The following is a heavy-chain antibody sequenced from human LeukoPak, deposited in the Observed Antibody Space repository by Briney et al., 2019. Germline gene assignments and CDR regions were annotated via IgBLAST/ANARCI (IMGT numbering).Heavy chain of an antibody. J-gene: IGHJ4*02. Sequence: PGGSLRLSCAASGFTFSSYGMHWVRQAPGKGLEWVAFIRYDGSNKYYADSVKGRFTISRDNSKNSLYLQMNSLRAEDTAVYYCAGYYYDSSGYYYPFDYWGQGTLVTVSS. CDR1: GFTFSSYG. D-gene: IGHD3-22*01. CDR2: IRYDGSNK. V-gene: IGHV3-30*02. CDR3: AGYYYDSSGYYYPFDY.